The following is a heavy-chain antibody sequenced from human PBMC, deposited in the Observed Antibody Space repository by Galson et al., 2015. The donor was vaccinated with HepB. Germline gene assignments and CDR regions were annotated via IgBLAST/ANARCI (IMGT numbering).Heavy chain of an antibody. Sequence: LTCTVSGGSISSYYWSWIRQPPGKGQEWIGYIYYSGSTNYNPSLKSRVTISVDTSKNQFSLKLSSVTAADTAVYYCARRAGDSGSYYFDYWGQGTLVTVSS. J-gene: IGHJ4*02. CDR3: ARRAGDSGSYYFDY. CDR2: IYYSGST. V-gene: IGHV4-59*08. D-gene: IGHD1-26*01. CDR1: GGSISSYY.